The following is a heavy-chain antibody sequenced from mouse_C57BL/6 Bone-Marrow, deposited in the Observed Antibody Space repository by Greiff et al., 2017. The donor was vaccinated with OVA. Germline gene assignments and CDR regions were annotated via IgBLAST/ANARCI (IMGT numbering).Heavy chain of an antibody. CDR2: IWSGGST. D-gene: IGHD1-1*01. Sequence: VKVVESGPGLVQPSQSLSITCTVSGFSLTSYGVHWVRQSPGKGLEWLGVIWSGGSTDYNAAFISRLSISKDNSKCQVFFKMNSLQADDTAIYYCARGDRSSHWYFDVWGTGTTVTVSS. CDR1: GFSLTSYG. J-gene: IGHJ1*03. V-gene: IGHV2-2*01. CDR3: ARGDRSSHWYFDV.